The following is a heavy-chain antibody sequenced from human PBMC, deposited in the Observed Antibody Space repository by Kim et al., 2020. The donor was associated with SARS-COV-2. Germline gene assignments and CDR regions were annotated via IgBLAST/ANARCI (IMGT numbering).Heavy chain of an antibody. CDR1: GFAFSGSA. CDR2: ISYDGDRK. J-gene: IGHJ4*02. V-gene: IGHV3-30*01. Sequence: GGSLRLSCAASGFAFSGSAMHWVRRAPGGGLEWVAIISYDGDRKYYADSVKGRFSISRDNSKNTVFLQLNSLRFDDTGVYYCARDFASVYGSPSLHYWGQGTLVTVSS. CDR3: ARDFASVYGSPSLHY. D-gene: IGHD3-10*01.